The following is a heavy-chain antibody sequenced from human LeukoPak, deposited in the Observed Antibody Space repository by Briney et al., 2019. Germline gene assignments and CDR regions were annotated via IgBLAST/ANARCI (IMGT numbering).Heavy chain of an antibody. V-gene: IGHV3-74*01. CDR1: GYTLSHQW. CDR2: INSFGTSA. D-gene: IGHD3-22*01. CDR3: ARDSYDSTSYYYVPY. Sequence: SLTLSYPPSGYTLSHQWMQRVRQAPGNGLVWASRINSFGTSAICADTVKGRFIISRDNAKNTLYLEMNSLRVEDTAVYYCARDSYDSTSYYYVPYWGQGTLVTVSS. J-gene: IGHJ1*01.